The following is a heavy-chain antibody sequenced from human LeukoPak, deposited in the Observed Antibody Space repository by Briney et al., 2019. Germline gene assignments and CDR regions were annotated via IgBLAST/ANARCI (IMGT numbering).Heavy chain of an antibody. CDR3: ARVLREYYDSSGIPPDY. CDR1: GFTFSSSW. Sequence: GGSLRLFCAASGFTFSSSWMTWVRQAPGKGLEWVSSISSSSSYIYYADSVKGRFTISRDNTKNSLYLQMNSLRAEDTAVYYCARVLREYYDSSGIPPDYWGQGTLVTVSS. D-gene: IGHD3-22*01. J-gene: IGHJ4*02. CDR2: ISSSSSYI. V-gene: IGHV3-21*01.